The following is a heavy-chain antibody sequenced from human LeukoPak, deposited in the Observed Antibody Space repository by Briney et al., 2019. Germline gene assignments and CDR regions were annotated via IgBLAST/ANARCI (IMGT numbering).Heavy chain of an antibody. J-gene: IGHJ4*02. V-gene: IGHV1-46*01. CDR3: AREPGVNMYYFDC. CDR2: IDPGGGTT. D-gene: IGHD2/OR15-2a*01. CDR1: GYTFTSYY. Sequence: GASVEVSCKASGYTFTSYYMHWVRQAPGQGLEWMGIIDPGGGTTSYAQKFQGRVTMTRDTSTSTVYMELSSLSSEDTAVYYCAREPGVNMYYFDCWGQGTLVTVSS.